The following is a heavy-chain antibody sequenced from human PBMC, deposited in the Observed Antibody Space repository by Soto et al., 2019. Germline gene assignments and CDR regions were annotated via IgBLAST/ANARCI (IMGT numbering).Heavy chain of an antibody. CDR3: ARDRGSSSPYYCYGMDV. CDR1: GGTFSSYA. V-gene: IGHV1-69*01. D-gene: IGHD6-6*01. CDR2: IIPIFGTA. J-gene: IGHJ6*02. Sequence: QVQLVQSGAEVKKPGSSVKVSCKASGGTFSSYAISWVRQAPGQGLEWMGGIIPIFGTANYAQKFQGRVTITADESTSTAYMELSSLRSEDTAVYYCARDRGSSSPYYCYGMDVWGQGTTVTVSS.